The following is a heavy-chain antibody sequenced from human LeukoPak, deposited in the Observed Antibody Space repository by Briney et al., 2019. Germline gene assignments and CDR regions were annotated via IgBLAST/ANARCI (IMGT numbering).Heavy chain of an antibody. CDR3: ARVSIYGSGSYYESYYFDY. CDR1: GFTFSSYA. J-gene: IGHJ4*02. V-gene: IGHV3-30-3*01. D-gene: IGHD3-10*01. Sequence: PGGSLRLSCAASGFTFSSYAMHWVRQAPGKGLEWVAVISYDGSNKYYADSVKGRFTISRDNSKNTLYLQMNSLRTEDTAVFYRARVSIYGSGSYYESYYFDYWGQGTLVTVSS. CDR2: ISYDGSNK.